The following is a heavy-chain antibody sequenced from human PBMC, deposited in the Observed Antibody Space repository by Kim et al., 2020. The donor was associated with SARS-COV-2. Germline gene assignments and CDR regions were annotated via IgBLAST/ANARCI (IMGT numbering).Heavy chain of an antibody. V-gene: IGHV4-34*01. D-gene: IGHD3-10*01. CDR1: GGSFSGYY. CDR2: INHSGST. Sequence: SETLSLTCAVYGGSFSGYYWSWIRQPPGKGLEWIGEINHSGSTNYNPSLKSRVTISVDTSKNQFSLKLSSVTAADTAVYYCARGRKIWFGELGMNWFDPWGHGTLVTVSS. CDR3: ARGRKIWFGELGMNWFDP. J-gene: IGHJ5*02.